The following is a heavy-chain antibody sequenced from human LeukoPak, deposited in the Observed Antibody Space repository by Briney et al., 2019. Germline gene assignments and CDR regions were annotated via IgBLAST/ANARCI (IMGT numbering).Heavy chain of an antibody. CDR1: GFTFSNGW. J-gene: IGHJ4*02. Sequence: PGGSLRLSCAASGFTFSNGWMSWVRQAPGEGLEWVGRMKSKIDGGTTEYAAPVKGRFTISRDDSENTLFLQMTSLKSEDTGVYYCATGGPIYYYGSGSYLGPWDYWGRGTLVTVSS. V-gene: IGHV3-15*01. CDR2: MKSKIDGGTT. D-gene: IGHD3-10*01. CDR3: ATGGPIYYYGSGSYLGPWDY.